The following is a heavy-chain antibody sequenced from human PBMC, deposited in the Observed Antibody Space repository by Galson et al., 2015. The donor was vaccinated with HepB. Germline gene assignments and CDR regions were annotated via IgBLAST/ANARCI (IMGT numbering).Heavy chain of an antibody. V-gene: IGHV3-21*01. CDR3: AREGYDSPVDY. D-gene: IGHD5-12*01. CDR2: ISSSSSYI. CDR1: GFTFNNYA. Sequence: SLRLSCAASGFTFNNYAMSWVRQAPGKGLEWVSSISSSSSYIYYADSVKGRFTISRDNAKNSLYLQMNSLRAEDTAVYYCAREGYDSPVDYWGQGTLVTVSS. J-gene: IGHJ4*02.